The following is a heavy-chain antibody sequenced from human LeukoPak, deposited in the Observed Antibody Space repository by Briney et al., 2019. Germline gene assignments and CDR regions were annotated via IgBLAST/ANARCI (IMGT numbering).Heavy chain of an antibody. D-gene: IGHD1-26*01. CDR3: ARPRSGSSEDAFDI. CDR1: GGTFSSYA. Sequence: ASVTVSCKASGGTFSSYAISWVRQAPGQGLEWMGRIIPILGIANYAQKFQGRVTITADKSTSTAYMELSSLRSEDTAVYYCARPRSGSSEDAFDIWGQGTMVTVSS. CDR2: IIPILGIA. J-gene: IGHJ3*02. V-gene: IGHV1-69*04.